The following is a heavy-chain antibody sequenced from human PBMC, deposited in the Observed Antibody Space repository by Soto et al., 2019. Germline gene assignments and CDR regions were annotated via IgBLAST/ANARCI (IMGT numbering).Heavy chain of an antibody. D-gene: IGHD5-12*01. Sequence: EVQLVESGGGLVQPGGSLKLSCAASGFTFSGSAMHWVRQASGKGLEWVGRIRSKANSYATAYAASVKGRFTISRDDSSNTAYLQMNSLKTEDKAVYYCTRPEDIVATITGCYYFGMDVWGQGTTVTLSS. J-gene: IGHJ6*02. CDR1: GFTFSGSA. V-gene: IGHV3-73*02. CDR3: TRPEDIVATITGCYYFGMDV. CDR2: IRSKANSYAT.